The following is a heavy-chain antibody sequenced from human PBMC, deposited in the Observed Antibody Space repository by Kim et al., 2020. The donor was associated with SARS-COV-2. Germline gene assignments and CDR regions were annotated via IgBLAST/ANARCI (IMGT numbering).Heavy chain of an antibody. CDR1: SGSISNNY. CDR3: AGLNMEDKNYPRETFDI. Sequence: SETLSLTCTVSSGSISNNYWCWIRQPPEKGLEWIGYIYYSGNTNYNPSLKSRVIISLDTSKNQFSLKLSSVTAADTAMYYCAGLNMEDKNYPRETFDIWSQGTMVTVS. CDR2: IYYSGNT. D-gene: IGHD1-7*01. V-gene: IGHV4-59*03. J-gene: IGHJ3*02.